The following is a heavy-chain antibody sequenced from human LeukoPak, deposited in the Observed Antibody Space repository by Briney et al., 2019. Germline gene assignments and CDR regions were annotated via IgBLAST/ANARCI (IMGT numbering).Heavy chain of an antibody. CDR3: ARVRKDTAMVFDY. CDR1: GGTFSSYA. D-gene: IGHD5-18*01. J-gene: IGHJ4*02. CDR2: IIPIFGTA. Sequence: SVKVSCKASGGTFSSYAISWVRQAPGQGLEWMGGIIPIFGTANYAQKFQGRVTITADKSTSTAYMELSSLRSEDTAVYYCARVRKDTAMVFDYWGQGTLVTVSS. V-gene: IGHV1-69*06.